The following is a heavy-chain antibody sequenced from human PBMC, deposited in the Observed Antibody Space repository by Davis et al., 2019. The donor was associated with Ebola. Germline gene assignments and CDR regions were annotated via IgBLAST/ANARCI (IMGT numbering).Heavy chain of an antibody. Sequence: GGSLRLSCAASGFTFSDYAMNWVRQAPGKGLEWVSSISSSSISISYADSVKGRFTISRDNAKNSLYLQMNSLRAEDTAVYYCARRADYWGQGTLVTASS. J-gene: IGHJ4*02. V-gene: IGHV3-21*01. CDR3: ARRADY. CDR2: ISSSSISI. CDR1: GFTFSDYA.